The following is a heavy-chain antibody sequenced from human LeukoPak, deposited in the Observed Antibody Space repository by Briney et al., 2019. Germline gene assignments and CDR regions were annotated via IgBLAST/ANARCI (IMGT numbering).Heavy chain of an antibody. CDR3: AKYPSPYGERPSYYFDY. Sequence: GGSLRLSCAASGFTFSSYGLHWVRQAPGKGLEWVAFIRYDGSNKYYADSVKGRFTISRDNSKNTLYLQMNSLRAEDTAVYYCAKYPSPYGERPSYYFDYWGQGTLVSVSS. CDR2: IRYDGSNK. J-gene: IGHJ4*02. CDR1: GFTFSSYG. D-gene: IGHD4-17*01. V-gene: IGHV3-30*02.